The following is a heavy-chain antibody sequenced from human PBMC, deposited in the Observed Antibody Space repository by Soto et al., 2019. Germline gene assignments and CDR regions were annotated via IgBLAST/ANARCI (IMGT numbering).Heavy chain of an antibody. Sequence: EVQLVESGGGLAQPGGSLRLSCVASGFTFTTYWMSWVRQALGKGLEWVANIRQDGGAQYYVDSVKGRFTISRDNAKNSVYLQMDSLRAEDTAVYYCVRGGHGSGSYLGSYWGQGILVTVSS. J-gene: IGHJ4*02. CDR2: IRQDGGAQ. V-gene: IGHV3-7*03. CDR1: GFTFTTYW. CDR3: VRGGHGSGSYLGSY. D-gene: IGHD3-10*01.